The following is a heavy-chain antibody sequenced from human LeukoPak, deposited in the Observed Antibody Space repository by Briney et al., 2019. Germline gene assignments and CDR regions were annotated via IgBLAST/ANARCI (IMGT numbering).Heavy chain of an antibody. D-gene: IGHD4/OR15-4a*01. Sequence: AGGSLRLSCAASGFTFSSYSMNWVRQAPGKGLEWVSYITGHSSTIYYADSVKGRFTISRDNSKNTLYLQMNSLRAEDTAVYYCARRAGAYSHPYDYWGQGTLVTVSS. V-gene: IGHV3-48*01. CDR2: ITGHSSTI. CDR3: ARRAGAYSHPYDY. J-gene: IGHJ4*02. CDR1: GFTFSSYS.